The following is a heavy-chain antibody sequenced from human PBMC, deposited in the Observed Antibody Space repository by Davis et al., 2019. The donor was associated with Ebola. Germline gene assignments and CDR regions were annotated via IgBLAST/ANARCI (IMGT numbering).Heavy chain of an antibody. CDR1: GGSISSYY. CDR3: ARESPLLWFGELPPHWFDP. D-gene: IGHD3-10*01. Sequence: SETLSLTCTVSGGSISSYYWSWIRQPAGKGLEWIGRIYTSGSTNYNPSLKSRVTMSVDTSKNQFSLKLSSVSAADTAVYYCARESPLLWFGELPPHWFDPWGQGTLVTVSS. V-gene: IGHV4-4*07. CDR2: IYTSGST. J-gene: IGHJ5*02.